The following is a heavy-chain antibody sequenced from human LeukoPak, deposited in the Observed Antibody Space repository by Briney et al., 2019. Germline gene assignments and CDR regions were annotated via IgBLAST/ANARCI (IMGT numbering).Heavy chain of an antibody. V-gene: IGHV3-23*01. J-gene: IGHJ4*02. CDR3: AKQLGYCSDGSCYFPY. D-gene: IGHD2-15*01. CDR1: GFTFSSSA. Sequence: GGSLRLSCAASGFTFSSSAMSWVRQAPGKGLEWVSAISNNGGYTYYADSVQGRFTISRDNSKSTLCLQINSLRAEDTAVYYCAKQLGYCSDGSCYFPYWGQGALVTVSS. CDR2: ISNNGGYT.